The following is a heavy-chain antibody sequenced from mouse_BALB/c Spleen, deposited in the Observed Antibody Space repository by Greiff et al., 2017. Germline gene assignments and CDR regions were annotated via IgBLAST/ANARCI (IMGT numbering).Heavy chain of an antibody. D-gene: IGHD2-14*01. V-gene: IGHV3-6*02. CDR1: GFSLTSGFY. Sequence: PYESGPCLVKPFQSLSLTFSFTGFSLTSGFYLILIRPFPGNKLECMGYIRYYGSNNYNPSLKNRISITRDTSKNQFFLKLNSVTTEDTATYYCARAYYRYDWFAYWGQGTLVTVSA. CDR3: ARAYYRYDWFAY. J-gene: IGHJ3*01. CDR2: IRYYGSN.